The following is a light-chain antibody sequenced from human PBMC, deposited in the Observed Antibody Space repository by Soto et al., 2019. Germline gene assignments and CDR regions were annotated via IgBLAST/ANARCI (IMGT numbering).Light chain of an antibody. V-gene: IGKV1-16*01. CDR3: QQYYYFPHT. CDR1: EAIGYY. Sequence: RLTQSPSSLSASVGDKVTITCRASEAIGYYLAWFQQKPGRAPKALIHYASDLESGVPARFSGTGSTPDFTLTITNLQPDDSATYYCQQYYYFPHTFGQGTRLEVK. CDR2: YAS. J-gene: IGKJ2*01.